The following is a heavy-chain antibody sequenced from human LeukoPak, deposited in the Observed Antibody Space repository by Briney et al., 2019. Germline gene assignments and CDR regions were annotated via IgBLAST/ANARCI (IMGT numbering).Heavy chain of an antibody. Sequence: GGSLRLSCAASGFTFSNYNMNWVRQAPGKGLEWVSYISRSGTTIYYADSLKGRFTISRDNAKNSLYLQMNSLRAEDTALYYCARGPSVDPWGQGTLVTVSS. V-gene: IGHV3-48*01. CDR2: ISRSGTTI. CDR1: GFTFSNYN. CDR3: ARGPSVDP. J-gene: IGHJ5*02.